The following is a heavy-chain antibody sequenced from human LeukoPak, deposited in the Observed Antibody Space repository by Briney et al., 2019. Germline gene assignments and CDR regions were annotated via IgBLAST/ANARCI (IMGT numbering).Heavy chain of an antibody. CDR2: INHSGST. Sequence: SETLSLTCAAYGGSFSGYYWSWIRQPPGKGLEWIGEINHSGSTNYNPSLKSRVTISVDTSKNQFSLKLSSVTAADTAVYYCARGRRRDCYILTRYYFDYWGQGTLVTVSS. CDR1: GGSFSGYY. CDR3: ARGRRRDCYILTRYYFDY. J-gene: IGHJ4*02. V-gene: IGHV4-34*01. D-gene: IGHD5-24*01.